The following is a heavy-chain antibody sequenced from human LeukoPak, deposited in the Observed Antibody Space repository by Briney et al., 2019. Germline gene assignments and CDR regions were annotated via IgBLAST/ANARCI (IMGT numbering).Heavy chain of an antibody. CDR3: ARDRCSSSWCHNWFDP. Sequence: PGGSLRLSCAASGFTFSSYAMHWVRQAPGKGLEWVAVISYDGSNNYYADSVKGRFTISRDNSKNTLYLQMNSLRAEDTAVYYCARDRCSSSWCHNWFDPWGQGTLVTVSS. CDR2: ISYDGSNN. J-gene: IGHJ5*02. CDR1: GFTFSSYA. V-gene: IGHV3-30-3*01. D-gene: IGHD6-13*01.